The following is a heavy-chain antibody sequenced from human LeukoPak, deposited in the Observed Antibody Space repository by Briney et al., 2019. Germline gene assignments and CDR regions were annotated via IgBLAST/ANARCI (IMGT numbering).Heavy chain of an antibody. V-gene: IGHV1-69*04. CDR3: AVGYCSGTSCYTGNY. D-gene: IGHD2-2*02. CDR2: IIPILGIA. Sequence: GASVKVSCKASGGTFSSYAISWVRQAPGQGLEWMGRIIPILGIANYAQKFQGRVTITADESTSTAYMELSSLRSEDTAVYYCAVGYCSGTSCYTGNYWGQGTLVTVSS. CDR1: GGTFSSYA. J-gene: IGHJ4*02.